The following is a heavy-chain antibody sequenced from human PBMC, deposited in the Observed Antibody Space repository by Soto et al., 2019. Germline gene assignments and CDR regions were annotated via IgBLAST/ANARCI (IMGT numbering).Heavy chain of an antibody. Sequence: QVQLVQSGAEVKEPGSSVRVSCKASGGTFDNFIMNWVRQTPGQGLEWMGGIVPMLGTPTYAEKFKGRVTISATGSTSTMYMGVTSVRSDDTAIYYWARNGTYSASLSQDSGMDVWGQGTTVTVSS. V-gene: IGHV1-69*01. J-gene: IGHJ6*02. CDR3: ARNGTYSASLSQDSGMDV. CDR1: GGTFDNFI. CDR2: IVPMLGTP. D-gene: IGHD1-26*01.